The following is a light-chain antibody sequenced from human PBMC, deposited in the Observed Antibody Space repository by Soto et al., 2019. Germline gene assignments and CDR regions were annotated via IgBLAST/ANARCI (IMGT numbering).Light chain of an antibody. CDR2: DVS. Sequence: QSALTQPRSVSGSPGQSVTISCTGTSSDVGGYNYVSWYQQHPGKAPNVMIYDVSKRPSGVPDRFSGSKSSNTASLTISGLQAEDEADYYCCSYAGSPYVFGTGTKLTVL. V-gene: IGLV2-11*01. J-gene: IGLJ1*01. CDR1: SSDVGGYNY. CDR3: CSYAGSPYV.